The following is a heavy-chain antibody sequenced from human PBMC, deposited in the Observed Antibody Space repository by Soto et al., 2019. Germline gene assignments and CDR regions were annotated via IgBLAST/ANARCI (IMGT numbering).Heavy chain of an antibody. CDR3: ARDLTDLRLLDY. CDR1: GFTFSSYA. Sequence: GGSLRLSCAASGFTFSSYAMHWVRQAPGKGPEWVAVISYDGSNKYYADSVKGRFTISRDNSKNTLYLQMNSLRAEDTAVYYCARDLTDLRLLDYWGQGTLVTVSS. CDR2: ISYDGSNK. V-gene: IGHV3-30-3*01. J-gene: IGHJ4*02. D-gene: IGHD5-12*01.